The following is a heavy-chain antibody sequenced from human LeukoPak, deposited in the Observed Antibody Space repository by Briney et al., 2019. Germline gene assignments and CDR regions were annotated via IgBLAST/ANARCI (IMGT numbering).Heavy chain of an antibody. D-gene: IGHD3-10*01. V-gene: IGHV4-59*08. Sequence: SETLSLTCTVSGVSLTNYYWNWIRQPPGKGLEWIGYIYYSGNTNYNPSLKSRVTISVDTSKNQFSLKLSSVTAADTAVYYCATYGSGSYFDYWGQGTLVTVSS. CDR3: ATYGSGSYFDY. CDR1: GVSLTNYY. CDR2: IYYSGNT. J-gene: IGHJ4*02.